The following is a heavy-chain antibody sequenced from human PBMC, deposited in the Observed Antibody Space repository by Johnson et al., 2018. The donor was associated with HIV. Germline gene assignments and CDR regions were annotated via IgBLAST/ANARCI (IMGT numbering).Heavy chain of an antibody. CDR2: IRYDGSNK. V-gene: IGHV3-30*02. D-gene: IGHD3-3*01. CDR1: GFTFSSYA. Sequence: QVQLVESGGGVVQPGGSLRLSCAASGFTFSSYAMHWVRQAPGKGLEWVAFIRYDGSNKYYDKTVKGRFTISRDNSKNTLYLQMNSLRPADTAMYYCAKDGLRLGVVSAFDIWGQGTMVIVSS. CDR3: AKDGLRLGVVSAFDI. J-gene: IGHJ3*02.